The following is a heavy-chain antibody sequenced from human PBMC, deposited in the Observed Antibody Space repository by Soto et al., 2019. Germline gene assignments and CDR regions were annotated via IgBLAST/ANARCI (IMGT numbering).Heavy chain of an antibody. CDR3: ARVMITFGGVIVAFDS. V-gene: IGHV4-59*01. D-gene: IGHD3-16*02. CDR1: GGSISSYY. Sequence: PSETLSLTCTVSGGSISSYYWSWIRQPPGKGLEWIGYIYYSGSTNYNPSLKSRVTISVDTSKNQFSLKLSSVTAADTAVYYCARVMITFGGVIVAFDSWGQGTPVTVSS. CDR2: IYYSGST. J-gene: IGHJ4*02.